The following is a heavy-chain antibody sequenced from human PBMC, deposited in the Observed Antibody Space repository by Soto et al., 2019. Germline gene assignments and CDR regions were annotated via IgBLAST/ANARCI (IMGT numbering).Heavy chain of an antibody. V-gene: IGHV4-31*03. CDR3: ARGVTGTNYFDY. CDR1: GGSISSGGYY. D-gene: IGHD1-7*01. Sequence: SETLSLTCTVSGGSISSGGYYWSWIRQHPGKGLEWIGYIYYSGSTYYNPSLKSRVTISVDTSKNQFSLKLSSVTAADTAVYYCARGVTGTNYFDYWGQGTLVTV. CDR2: IYYSGST. J-gene: IGHJ4*02.